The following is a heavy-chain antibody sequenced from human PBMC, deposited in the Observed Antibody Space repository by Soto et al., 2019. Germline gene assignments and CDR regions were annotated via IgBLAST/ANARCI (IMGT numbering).Heavy chain of an antibody. J-gene: IGHJ4*02. Sequence: QVQLVQSGAEVKKPGASVKVSCKASGYTFTSYGISWVRQAPGQGLEWMGWISAYNGNTNYALKLQGRVTMTTDTSTSTAYMELRSLRSDDTAVYYCARFGYCSGGSCYPSPRGDYWGQGTLVTVSS. CDR3: ARFGYCSGGSCYPSPRGDY. CDR2: ISAYNGNT. D-gene: IGHD2-15*01. CDR1: GYTFTSYG. V-gene: IGHV1-18*01.